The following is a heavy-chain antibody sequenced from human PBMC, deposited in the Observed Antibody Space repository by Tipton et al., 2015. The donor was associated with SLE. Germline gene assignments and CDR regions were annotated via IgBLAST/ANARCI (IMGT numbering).Heavy chain of an antibody. Sequence: TLSLTYTVSGGSISSHYWSWIRQPPGKGLEWIGYIYNSGSGNYNPSLKSRVTISVDTSKNQFSLKLSSVSAADTAAYYCARSDYYDSSGYYSYAFDIWGQGTMVTVSS. J-gene: IGHJ3*02. CDR3: ARSDYYDSSGYYSYAFDI. CDR1: GGSISSHY. D-gene: IGHD3-22*01. CDR2: IYNSGSG. V-gene: IGHV4-59*11.